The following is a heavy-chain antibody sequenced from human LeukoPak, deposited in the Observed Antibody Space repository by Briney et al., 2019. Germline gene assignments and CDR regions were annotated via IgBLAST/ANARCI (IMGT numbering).Heavy chain of an antibody. CDR1: GYTFTDYY. D-gene: IGHD6-6*01. CDR3: ATDSGAARPYYYYYYMDV. J-gene: IGHJ6*03. V-gene: IGHV1-69-2*01. CDR2: VDPEDGET. Sequence: ASVKVSCKVSGYTFTDYYMHWVQQAHGKGLEWMGLVDPEDGETIYAEKFQGRVTIAADTSTDTAYMELSSLRSEDTAVYYCATDSGAARPYYYYYYMDVWGKGTTVTVSS.